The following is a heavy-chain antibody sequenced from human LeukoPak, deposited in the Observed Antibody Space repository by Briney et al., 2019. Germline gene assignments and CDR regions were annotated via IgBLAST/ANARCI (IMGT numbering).Heavy chain of an antibody. V-gene: IGHV1-2*02. D-gene: IGHD6-13*01. CDR2: INPNSGGT. Sequence: ASVKVSCKASGYTFTGYYMHWVRQAPGQGLEWMGWINPNSGGTNYAQKFQGRVTMTRDTSISTAYMELSALRSGDTAVYYCARVLPSVAAAGLYLDYWGKGTLVTVSS. CDR1: GYTFTGYY. J-gene: IGHJ4*02. CDR3: ARVLPSVAAAGLYLDY.